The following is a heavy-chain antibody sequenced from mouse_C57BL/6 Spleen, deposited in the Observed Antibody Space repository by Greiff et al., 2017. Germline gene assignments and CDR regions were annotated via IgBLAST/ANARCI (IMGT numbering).Heavy chain of an antibody. CDR2: IYPGSGST. D-gene: IGHD2-1*01. CDR3: ARSGYGNYVNAMDY. Sequence: VQLQQPGAELVKPGASVKMSCKASGYTFTSYWITWVKQRPGQGLEWIGDIYPGSGSTNYNEKFKSKATLTVDTSSSTAYMQLSSLTSEDSAVYYCARSGYGNYVNAMDYWGQGTSVTVSS. V-gene: IGHV1-55*01. J-gene: IGHJ4*01. CDR1: GYTFTSYW.